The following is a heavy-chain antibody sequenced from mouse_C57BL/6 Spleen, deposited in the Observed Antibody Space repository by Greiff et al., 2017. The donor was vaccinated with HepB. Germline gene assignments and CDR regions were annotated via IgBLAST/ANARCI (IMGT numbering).Heavy chain of an antibody. D-gene: IGHD2-5*01. J-gene: IGHJ4*01. Sequence: VQLKESGAELARPGASVKMSCKASGYTFTSYTMHWVKQRPGQGLEWIGYINPSSGYTKNNQKFKDKARLTADKSSSTAYMQLSSLTSEDAAVYYFARRGMSNSYAMDYWGQGTSVTVSS. CDR2: INPSSGYT. CDR3: ARRGMSNSYAMDY. V-gene: IGHV1-4*01. CDR1: GYTFTSYT.